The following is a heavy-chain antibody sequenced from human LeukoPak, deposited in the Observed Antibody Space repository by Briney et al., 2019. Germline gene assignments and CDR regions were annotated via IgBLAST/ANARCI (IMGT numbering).Heavy chain of an antibody. CDR2: IYTSGST. CDR1: GGSFSSGSYY. V-gene: IGHV4-61*02. D-gene: IGHD3-10*01. Sequence: SQTLSLTCTVSGGSFSSGSYYWSWIRQPAGKGLEWIGRIYTSGSTNYNPALKSRVTISIDTSKNQLSLRLSSVTAADTAVYYCARAIWFGEGHDYWGQGTLVTVSS. CDR3: ARAIWFGEGHDY. J-gene: IGHJ4*02.